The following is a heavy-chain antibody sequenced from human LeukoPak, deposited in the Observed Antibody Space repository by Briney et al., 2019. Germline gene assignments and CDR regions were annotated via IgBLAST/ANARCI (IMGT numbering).Heavy chain of an antibody. CDR2: TSDRGDYT. V-gene: IGHV3-23*01. CDR3: AKKAQYNGNYPLDY. D-gene: IGHD1-26*01. Sequence: GGSLRLSCTASGVTLSSYAMSWARQAPGKGLEWVSGTSDRGDYTYYADSVKGRFTISRDNSKNTLYLQMNSLRAEDTALYFCAKKAQYNGNYPLDYWGQGTLVTVSS. CDR1: GVTLSSYA. J-gene: IGHJ4*02.